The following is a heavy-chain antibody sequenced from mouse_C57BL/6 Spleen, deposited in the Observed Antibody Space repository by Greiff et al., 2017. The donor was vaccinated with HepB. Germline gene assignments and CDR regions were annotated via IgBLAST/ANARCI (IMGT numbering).Heavy chain of an antibody. V-gene: IGHV1-69*01. Sequence: QVQLQQPGAELVMPGASVKLSCKASGYTFTSYWMHWVKQRPGQGLEWIGEIDPSDSYTNYNQKFKGKSTLTVDKSSSTAYMQLSSLTSEDSAVYYCARKGAQAIFDYWGQGTTLTVSS. CDR1: GYTFTSYW. CDR2: IDPSDSYT. CDR3: ARKGAQAIFDY. J-gene: IGHJ2*01. D-gene: IGHD3-2*02.